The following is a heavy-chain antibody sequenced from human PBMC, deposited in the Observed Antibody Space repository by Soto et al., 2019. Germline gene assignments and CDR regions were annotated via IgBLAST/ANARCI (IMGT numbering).Heavy chain of an antibody. CDR3: AMATTVPTAPQK. J-gene: IGHJ4*02. CDR2: ISFDGSKE. CDR1: GFTFSRYG. V-gene: IGHV3-30*03. Sequence: QVHLVESGGGVVQPGTSLTLSCAASGFTFSRYGMHWVRQAPGKGLEWVTSISFDGSKEFYADSVKGRFTVSRDNSRNTVYLQMTSLRTDDSAMYYCAMATTVPTAPQKWGQGTLVTVSS. D-gene: IGHD4-17*01.